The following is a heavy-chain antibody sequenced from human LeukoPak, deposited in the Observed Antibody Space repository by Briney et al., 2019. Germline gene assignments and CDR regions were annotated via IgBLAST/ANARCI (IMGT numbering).Heavy chain of an antibody. Sequence: PSETLSLTCAVSGYSISSGYYWGWIRQPPGKGLEWIGSIYHSGSTYYNPSLKSRVTISLDTSKDQFSLKMSSVTAADTAVYYCVRDIELWGQGTLVTVSS. CDR1: GYSISSGYY. D-gene: IGHD1-26*01. CDR2: IYHSGST. J-gene: IGHJ4*02. CDR3: VRDIEL. V-gene: IGHV4-38-2*02.